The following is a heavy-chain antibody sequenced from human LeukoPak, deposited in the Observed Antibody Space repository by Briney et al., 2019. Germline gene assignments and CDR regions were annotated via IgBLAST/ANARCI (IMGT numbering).Heavy chain of an antibody. CDR2: INPNSGGT. Sequence: ASVKVSCKASEYSFTGYYLHWVRQAPGQGLEWMGWINPNSGGTDFAQKFQGRVTMTRDTSITTAYMELSSLRSDDTAIYYCARDIWAGGATIEYWGQGTVVTVSS. J-gene: IGHJ4*02. D-gene: IGHD1-26*01. V-gene: IGHV1-2*02. CDR3: ARDIWAGGATIEY. CDR1: EYSFTGYY.